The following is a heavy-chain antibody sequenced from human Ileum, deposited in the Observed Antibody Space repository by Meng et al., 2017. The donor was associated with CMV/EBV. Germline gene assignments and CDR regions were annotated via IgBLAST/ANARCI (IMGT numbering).Heavy chain of an antibody. J-gene: IGHJ4*02. D-gene: IGHD6-19*01. Sequence: GGSLKISCAASGFTFSSYAMHWVRQAPGKGLEWVAVISYDGSNKYYADSVKGRFTISRDNSKNTLYLQMNSLRAEDTAVYYCARGSGSSGWYYFDYWGQGTLVTVSS. V-gene: IGHV3-30-3*01. CDR2: ISYDGSNK. CDR1: GFTFSSYA. CDR3: ARGSGSSGWYYFDY.